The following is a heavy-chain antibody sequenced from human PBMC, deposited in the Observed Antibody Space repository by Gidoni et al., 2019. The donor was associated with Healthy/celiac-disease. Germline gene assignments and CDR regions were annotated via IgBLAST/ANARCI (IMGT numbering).Heavy chain of an antibody. D-gene: IGHD2-2*02. J-gene: IGHJ4*02. Sequence: QLQLQESGPGLVKPSETLSLTCTVPGGCISSSSYYWGWIRQPPGKGLEWIGSIYYSGSTYYNPSLKSRVTISVDTSKNQFSLKLSSVTAADTAVYYCARTLRDQPLLYPGLGGLDYWGQGTLVTVSS. CDR2: IYYSGST. V-gene: IGHV4-39*01. CDR3: ARTLRDQPLLYPGLGGLDY. CDR1: GGCISSSSYY.